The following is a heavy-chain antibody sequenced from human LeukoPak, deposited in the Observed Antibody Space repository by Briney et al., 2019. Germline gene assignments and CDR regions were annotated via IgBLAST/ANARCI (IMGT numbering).Heavy chain of an antibody. D-gene: IGHD2-15*01. CDR1: GGTFSSYA. Sequence: ASVTVSCKASGGTFSSYAISWVRQAPGQGLEWMGGIIPIFGTANYAQKFQGRVTITADESTSTAYMELSSLRSEDTAVYYCARALRMYCSGGSCYSGGWFDPWGQGTLVTVSS. CDR2: IIPIFGTA. J-gene: IGHJ5*02. V-gene: IGHV1-69*13. CDR3: ARALRMYCSGGSCYSGGWFDP.